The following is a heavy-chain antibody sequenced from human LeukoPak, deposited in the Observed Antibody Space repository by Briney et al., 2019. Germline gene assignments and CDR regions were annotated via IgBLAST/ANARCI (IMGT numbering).Heavy chain of an antibody. CDR1: GFTFRSYV. D-gene: IGHD1-26*01. V-gene: IGHV3-23*01. CDR3: AKETSSGNFVTIDC. CDR2: ITGDGGGT. J-gene: IGHJ4*02. Sequence: GGSLRLSCAASGFTFRSYVMSWVRQVPGRGLEWVSAITGDGGGTNHADSVKGRFTISRDNSKNTLYLQMNSLRAEDTAVYYCAKETSSGNFVTIDCWGQGTLVTVSS.